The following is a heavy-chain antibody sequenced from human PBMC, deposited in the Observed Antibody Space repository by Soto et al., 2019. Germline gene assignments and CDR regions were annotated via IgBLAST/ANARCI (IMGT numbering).Heavy chain of an antibody. CDR3: ARDPPYYYGSGSYSFDY. CDR1: GFTFEDYW. CDR2: INSDGSST. J-gene: IGHJ4*02. Sequence: EVQLVESGGGLVQPGGSLRLSCAASGFTFEDYWMTWVRQAPGKGLEWVSRINSDGSSTSYADSVKGRFTISRDNAKNTLYLQRNSLRAEDTAVYYCARDPPYYYGSGSYSFDYWGQGTLVTVSS. D-gene: IGHD3-10*01. V-gene: IGHV3-74*01.